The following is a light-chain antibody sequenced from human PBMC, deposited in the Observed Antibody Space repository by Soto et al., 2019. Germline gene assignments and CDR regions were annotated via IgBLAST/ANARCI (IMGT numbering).Light chain of an antibody. J-gene: IGLJ1*01. CDR3: GSWDSSLSAYV. Sequence: PGQKVTISCSGSSSDIGGNSVSWYQQLPGTAPKLLIYDDNKRPSGIPDRFSGSKSGTSATLGITGFQTGDEADYYCGSWDSSLSAYVFGTGTKVTVL. CDR1: SSDIGGNS. V-gene: IGLV1-51*01. CDR2: DDN.